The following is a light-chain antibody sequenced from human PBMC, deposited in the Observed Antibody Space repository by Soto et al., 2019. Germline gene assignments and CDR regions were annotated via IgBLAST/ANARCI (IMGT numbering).Light chain of an antibody. J-gene: IGLJ3*02. Sequence: QSVLTQPPSASGTPGQRVTISCSGSSSNVGSNTVSWYQQLPGTAPKVLIYSDDQRPSGVPDRFSGSRSGSSAPLAISGLQSGDEADYYCASWEDSLNGWVIGGGTKLTV. CDR1: SSNVGSNT. V-gene: IGLV1-44*01. CDR2: SDD. CDR3: ASWEDSLNGWV.